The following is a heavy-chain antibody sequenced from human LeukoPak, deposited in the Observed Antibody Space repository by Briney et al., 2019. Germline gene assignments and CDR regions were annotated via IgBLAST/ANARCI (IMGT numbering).Heavy chain of an antibody. V-gene: IGHV3-66*01. CDR3: ARVDGDYDNNWFDP. J-gene: IGHJ5*02. D-gene: IGHD4-17*01. CDR2: IYSGGST. CDR1: GFTFSSYS. Sequence: GGSLRLSCAASGFTFSSYSMNWVRQAPGKGLEWVSVIYSGGSTYYADSVKGRFTISRDNSKNTLYLQMNNLRAEDTAVYYCARVDGDYDNNWFDPWGQGTLVTVSS.